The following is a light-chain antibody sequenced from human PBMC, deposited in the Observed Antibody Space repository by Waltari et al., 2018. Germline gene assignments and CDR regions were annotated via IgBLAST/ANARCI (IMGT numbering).Light chain of an antibody. CDR1: QDINNY. Sequence: VIWMTQSPSLLSASAGDSVTINSRASQDINNYLAWYQQKPGKAPDLLVFGASTWQSGVPARFSGSGSGTEFTLTITSLQSEDFATYYCQQYFGFPITFGQGTRLEI. V-gene: IGKV1D-8*01. J-gene: IGKJ5*01. CDR2: GAS. CDR3: QQYFGFPIT.